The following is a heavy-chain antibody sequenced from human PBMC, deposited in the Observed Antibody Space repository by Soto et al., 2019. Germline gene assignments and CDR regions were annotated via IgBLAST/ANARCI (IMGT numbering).Heavy chain of an antibody. CDR3: AAELVEMATIEYVDY. CDR1: GFTFTSSA. CDR2: IVVGSGNT. V-gene: IGHV1-58*01. Sequence: ASVKFSCKASGFTFTSSAVQWVRQARGQRLEWIGWIVVGSGNTNYAQKFQERVTITRDMSTSTAYTELSSLRSEDTAVYYCAAELVEMATIEYVDYWGQGTLVTVSS. J-gene: IGHJ4*02. D-gene: IGHD5-12*01.